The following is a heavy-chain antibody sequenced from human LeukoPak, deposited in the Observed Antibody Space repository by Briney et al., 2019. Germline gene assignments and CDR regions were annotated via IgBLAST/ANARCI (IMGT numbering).Heavy chain of an antibody. D-gene: IGHD3-22*01. J-gene: IGHJ3*02. CDR1: GYTFTGYY. V-gene: IGHV1-2*02. CDR3: ARDLGHYYGSSGYLGAFDI. CDR2: INPNSGGT. Sequence: ASVKVSCKASGYTFTGYYMHWVRQAPGQGLEWMGWINPNSGGTNYAQKFQGRVTMTRDTSISTAYMELSRLRSDDTAVYYCARDLGHYYGSSGYLGAFDIWGQGTMVTVSS.